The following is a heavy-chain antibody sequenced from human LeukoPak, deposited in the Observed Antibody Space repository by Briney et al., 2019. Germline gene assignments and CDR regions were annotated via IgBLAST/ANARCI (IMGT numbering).Heavy chain of an antibody. D-gene: IGHD1-1*01. Sequence: SETLPLTCSVSGGSISSSTYYWGWLRQPPGKGLDWIGSIYNSGSTYYNPSLKSRVTISVDTSKNQFSLKLNSVTAADTAVYYCARHPWNSGMDVWGQGTTVTVSS. CDR3: ARHPWNSGMDV. CDR1: GGSISSSTYY. CDR2: IYNSGST. J-gene: IGHJ6*02. V-gene: IGHV4-39*01.